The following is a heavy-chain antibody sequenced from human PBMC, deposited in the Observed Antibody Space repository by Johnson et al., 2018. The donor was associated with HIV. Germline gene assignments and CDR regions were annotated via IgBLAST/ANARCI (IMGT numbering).Heavy chain of an antibody. CDR1: GFTFSSYA. Sequence: QMLLVESGGGVVQPGRSLRLSCAASGFTFSSYAMHWVRQAPGKGLEWVAVISYDGSNKYYADSVKGRFTISRDNSKNTLCLQMNSLRVEDTAVYYCASSYSESDAFDIWGQGTMVTVSS. CDR3: ASSYSESDAFDI. D-gene: IGHD3-10*01. V-gene: IGHV3-30*14. J-gene: IGHJ3*02. CDR2: ISYDGSNK.